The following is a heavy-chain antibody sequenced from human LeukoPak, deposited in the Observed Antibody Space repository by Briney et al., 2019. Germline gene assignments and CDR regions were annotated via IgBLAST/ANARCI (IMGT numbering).Heavy chain of an antibody. J-gene: IGHJ4*02. CDR3: ARELYYDSSGFKGVFDY. V-gene: IGHV4-59*01. CDR2: IYYSGST. CDR1: GGSFSGYY. Sequence: SETLSLTCAVYGGSFSGYYGCWSRERPGKGLEWGGDIYYSGSTNYNPSLKSRVTISVDTSKNHFSLKLSSVTAADTAVYYCARELYYDSSGFKGVFDYWGQGTLVTVSS. D-gene: IGHD3-22*01.